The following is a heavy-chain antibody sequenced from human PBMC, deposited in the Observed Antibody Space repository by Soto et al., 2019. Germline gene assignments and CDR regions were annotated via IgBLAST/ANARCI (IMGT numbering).Heavy chain of an antibody. D-gene: IGHD3-22*01. Sequence: GPTLLNRTETLTLTCAVSAFSLSNPRMGVSWIRQPPGKALEWLAHIFSNDEKSYSTSLKSRLTISRDTSKSQVVLTMTNMDPVDTATYYCARIQRISMIVVSKPYFDYWGQGALVTVSS. CDR3: ARIQRISMIVVSKPYFDY. CDR2: IFSNDEK. J-gene: IGHJ4*02. CDR1: AFSLSNPRMG. V-gene: IGHV2-26*01.